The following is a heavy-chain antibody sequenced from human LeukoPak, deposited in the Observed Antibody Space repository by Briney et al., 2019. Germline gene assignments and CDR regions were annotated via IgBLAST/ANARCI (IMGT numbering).Heavy chain of an antibody. Sequence: SETLSLTCTVTGGSISSGGYYWSWIRQHPGKGLEWIGHIYYSGSTYYNPSLKSRVTISLDTSKNQFSLKLSSVTAADTAVYYCARVGATPPYYYCDYWGQGTLVTVSS. CDR2: IYYSGST. CDR1: GGSISSGGYY. D-gene: IGHD3-10*01. J-gene: IGHJ4*02. CDR3: ARVGATPPYYYCDY. V-gene: IGHV4-31*03.